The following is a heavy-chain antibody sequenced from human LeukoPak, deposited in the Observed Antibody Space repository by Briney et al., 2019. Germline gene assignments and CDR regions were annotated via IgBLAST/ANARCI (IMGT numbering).Heavy chain of an antibody. CDR2: IRSKANSYAT. D-gene: IGHD3-22*01. Sequence: PGGCLRLSCAASGXTFSSYEVNWVRQASGKGLEWVGRIRSKANSYATAYAASVKGRFTISRDDSKNTAYLQMNSLKTEDTAVYYCTRQLDYYDSSGYYYVLDYWGQGTLVTVSS. J-gene: IGHJ4*02. CDR1: GXTFSSYE. CDR3: TRQLDYYDSSGYYYVLDY. V-gene: IGHV3-73*01.